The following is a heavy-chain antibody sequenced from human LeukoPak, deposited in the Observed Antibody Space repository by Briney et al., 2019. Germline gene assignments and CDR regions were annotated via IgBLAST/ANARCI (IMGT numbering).Heavy chain of an antibody. CDR2: IYYSGST. V-gene: IGHV4-59*12. CDR3: ARGGSSWPAYWYFDL. Sequence: SETLSLTCTVPGGSISSYYWSWIRQPPGKGLEWIGYIYYSGSTNYNPSLKSRVTISVDKSKNQFSLKLSSVTAADTAVYYCARGGSSWPAYWYFDLWGRGTLVTVSS. CDR1: GGSISSYY. J-gene: IGHJ2*01. D-gene: IGHD6-13*01.